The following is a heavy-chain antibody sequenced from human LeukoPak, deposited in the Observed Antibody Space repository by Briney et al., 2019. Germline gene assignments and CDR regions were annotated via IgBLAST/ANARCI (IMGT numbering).Heavy chain of an antibody. CDR2: ISAYNGNT. CDR3: ARGAAASLWVSLEDY. Sequence: ASVKVSCKASGYTFTSYGISWVRQAPGQGLEWMGWISAYNGNTNYAQKLQGRVTMTTDTSTSTAYMELRSLRSDDTAVYYCARGAAASLWVSLEDYWGQGTLVTVSS. J-gene: IGHJ4*02. V-gene: IGHV1-18*01. D-gene: IGHD3-16*01. CDR1: GYTFTSYG.